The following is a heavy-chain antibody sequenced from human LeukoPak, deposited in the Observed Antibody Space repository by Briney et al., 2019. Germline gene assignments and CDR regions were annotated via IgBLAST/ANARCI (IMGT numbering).Heavy chain of an antibody. Sequence: QAGGSLRLSCAASGFTFSNFWMSWVRQAPGKGLEWVANIKQDGSEKYYLDSVKGRFTISRDNAKNSLYLQMNSLRAEDTAVYYCARTPRYCSGGSCYSVYFQHWGQGTLVTVSS. V-gene: IGHV3-7*01. CDR3: ARTPRYCSGGSCYSVYFQH. D-gene: IGHD2-15*01. J-gene: IGHJ1*01. CDR2: IKQDGSEK. CDR1: GFTFSNFW.